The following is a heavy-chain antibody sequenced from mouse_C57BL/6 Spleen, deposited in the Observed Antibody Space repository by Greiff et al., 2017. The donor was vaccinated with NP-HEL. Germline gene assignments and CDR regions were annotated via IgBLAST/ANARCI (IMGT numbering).Heavy chain of an antibody. V-gene: IGHV1-81*01. J-gene: IGHJ4*01. CDR1: GYTFTSYG. CDR3: ARKNGSSYGMDY. Sequence: QVQLQQSGAELARPGASVKLSCKASGYTFTSYGISWVKQRTGQGLEWIGEIYPRRGNTYYNEKFKGKATLTADKSSSPAYMELRSLTSEDSAVYFCARKNGSSYGMDYWGQGTSVTVSS. D-gene: IGHD1-1*01. CDR2: IYPRRGNT.